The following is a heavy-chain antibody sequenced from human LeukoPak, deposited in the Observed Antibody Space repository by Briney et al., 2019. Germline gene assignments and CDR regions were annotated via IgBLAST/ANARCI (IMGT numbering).Heavy chain of an antibody. Sequence: GGSLRLSCAASGFIVSSNYMSWVRQAPGKGLEWVSVIYSGGRTYYADSVKGRFTISRDNSKNTLYLQMSSLRAEDTAVYYCASGNSGSHYVEYYYGMDVWGQGTTVTVSS. CDR1: GFIVSSNY. J-gene: IGHJ6*02. D-gene: IGHD1-26*01. CDR2: IYSGGRT. CDR3: ASGNSGSHYVEYYYGMDV. V-gene: IGHV3-53*01.